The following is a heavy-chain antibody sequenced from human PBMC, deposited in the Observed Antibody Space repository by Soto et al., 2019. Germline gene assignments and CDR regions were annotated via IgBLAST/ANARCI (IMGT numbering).Heavy chain of an antibody. CDR1: GGSISSGTDY. CDR3: ARPFSTFSPLDH. Sequence: PSETLSLTCTVSGGSISSGTDYWGWIRQPPGKGLEWVGNINHSGNTYYNPSLKSRVTISVDTSKNQFSLKLTSVTAADTAVYYCARPFSTFSPLDHWGQGTLVTVSS. D-gene: IGHD3-3*02. V-gene: IGHV4-39*01. CDR2: INHSGNT. J-gene: IGHJ4*02.